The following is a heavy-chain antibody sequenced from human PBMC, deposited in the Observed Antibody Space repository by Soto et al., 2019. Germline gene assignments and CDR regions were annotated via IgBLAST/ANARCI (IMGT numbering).Heavy chain of an antibody. Sequence: PGGSLRLSCAASGFTFSSYWMHWVRQAPGKGLVWVSRINSDGSSTSYADSVKGRFTISRDNAKNTLYLQMNSLRAEDTAVYYCARAYYDFWRASFVYYYYYMDVWGKGTTVTVSS. D-gene: IGHD3-3*01. CDR3: ARAYYDFWRASFVYYYYYMDV. CDR1: GFTFSSYW. CDR2: INSDGSST. V-gene: IGHV3-74*01. J-gene: IGHJ6*03.